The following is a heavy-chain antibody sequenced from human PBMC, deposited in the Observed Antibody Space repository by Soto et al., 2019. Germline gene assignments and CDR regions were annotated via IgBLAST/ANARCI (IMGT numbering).Heavy chain of an antibody. V-gene: IGHV4-59*01. D-gene: IGHD5-18*01. Sequence: SETRSLTCTVSGGSISSYYWSWSRQPPGKGLEWIGYIYYSGSTNYNPSLKSRVTISVDTSKNQFSLKLSSVTAADTAVYYCARGIQLWLSYFDYWGQGTLVTVSS. CDR1: GGSISSYY. CDR3: ARGIQLWLSYFDY. J-gene: IGHJ4*02. CDR2: IYYSGST.